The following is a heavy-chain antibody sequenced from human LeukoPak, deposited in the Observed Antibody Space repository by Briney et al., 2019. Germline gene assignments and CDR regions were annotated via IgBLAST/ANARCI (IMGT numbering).Heavy chain of an antibody. D-gene: IGHD3-22*01. V-gene: IGHV4-4*02. CDR2: IYHSGST. J-gene: IGHJ3*02. Sequence: SETLSLTCAVSGGSISSSNWWSWVRQPPGKGLEWIGEIYHSGSTNYNPSLKSRVTISVDKSKNQFSLKLSSVTAADTAVYYCGRYYYDSSGYYNYGPGNAFDIWGQGTMVTVSS. CDR1: GGSISSSNW. CDR3: GRYYYDSSGYYNYGPGNAFDI.